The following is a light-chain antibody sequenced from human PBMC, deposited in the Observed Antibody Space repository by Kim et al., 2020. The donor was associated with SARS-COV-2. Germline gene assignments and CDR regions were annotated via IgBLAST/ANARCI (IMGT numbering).Light chain of an antibody. Sequence: GQSITISCTGTSSDVCCYNYVSWYQQHPGKAPKLMIYDVSNRPSGVSNRFSGSKSGNTASLTISGLQAEDEADYYCSSYTSSSTRVFGGGTKLTVL. CDR2: DVS. J-gene: IGLJ3*02. CDR1: SSDVCCYNY. V-gene: IGLV2-14*03. CDR3: SSYTSSSTRV.